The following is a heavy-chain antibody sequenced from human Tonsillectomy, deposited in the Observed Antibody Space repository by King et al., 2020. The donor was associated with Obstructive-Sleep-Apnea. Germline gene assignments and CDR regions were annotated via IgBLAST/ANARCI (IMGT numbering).Heavy chain of an antibody. CDR2: MSYDGNNK. CDR1: GFTFSSYG. D-gene: IGHD2-2*01. V-gene: IGHV3-30*03. J-gene: IGHJ4*02. CDR3: ASAAMRAPAFDY. Sequence: VQLVESGGGVVQPGRSLRLSCAASGFTFSSYGMHWVRQAPGKGLEWVALMSYDGNNKFYADSVKGQFTISRETAKNTPYLQMSSLRAEDTAVYYCASAAMRAPAFDYWGQGTLVTVSS.